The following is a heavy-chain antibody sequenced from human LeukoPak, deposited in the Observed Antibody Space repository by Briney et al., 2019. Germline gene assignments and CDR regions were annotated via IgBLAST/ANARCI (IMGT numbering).Heavy chain of an antibody. CDR1: GFTFDDYA. V-gene: IGHV3-9*01. D-gene: IGHD6-13*01. CDR2: ISWNSGSI. J-gene: IGHJ2*01. Sequence: GRSLRLSCAASGFTFDDYAMHWVRQAPGKGLEWVSGISWNSGSIGYADSVKGRFTISRDNAKNSLYLQMNSLRAEDTALYYCAKRASSSWLDWYFDLWGRGTLVTVSS. CDR3: AKRASSSWLDWYFDL.